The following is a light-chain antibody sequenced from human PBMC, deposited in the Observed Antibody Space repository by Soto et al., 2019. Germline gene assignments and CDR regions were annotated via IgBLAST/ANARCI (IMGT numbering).Light chain of an antibody. CDR1: QSINSH. J-gene: IGKJ4*01. V-gene: IGKV3-11*01. Sequence: EIVLTQSPTTLSLSPGERATLSCRASQSINSHLAWYQQKPGQAPRLLIYDASNRATDIPARFSGSGYGTDFTLTISSLDPEDFAVYYCQQRSNWALTFGGGTKVEIK. CDR2: DAS. CDR3: QQRSNWALT.